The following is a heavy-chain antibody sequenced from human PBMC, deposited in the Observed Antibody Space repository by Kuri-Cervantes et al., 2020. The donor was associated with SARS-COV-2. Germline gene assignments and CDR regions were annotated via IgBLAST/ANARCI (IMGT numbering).Heavy chain of an antibody. CDR3: ARINYDFWSGYYMWYYFDY. Sequence: SGPTLVKPTETLTLTCTVSGFSLSNARMGVNWIRQPPGKALEWLAHIFSIDEKSYSTSLKSRLTISKDTSKSQVVLTMTNMDPVDTATYYCARINYDFWSGYYMWYYFDYWGQGTLVTVSS. V-gene: IGHV2-26*01. D-gene: IGHD3-3*01. CDR1: GFSLSNARMG. J-gene: IGHJ4*02. CDR2: IFSIDEK.